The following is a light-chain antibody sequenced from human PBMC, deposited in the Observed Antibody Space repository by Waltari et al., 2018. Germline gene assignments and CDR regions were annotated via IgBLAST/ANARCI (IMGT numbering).Light chain of an antibody. CDR3: SSYAGSSVA. V-gene: IGLV2-11*01. Sequence: QSALTQPRSVSGSPGQSVTISCSGSNSDVGGYNYVSWYQQHPGNAPKLMISDVTKRPSGVPDRFSGSKSGNTASLTISGLQAEDEADYYRSSYAGSSVAFGGGTKLTVL. CDR2: DVT. CDR1: NSDVGGYNY. J-gene: IGLJ2*01.